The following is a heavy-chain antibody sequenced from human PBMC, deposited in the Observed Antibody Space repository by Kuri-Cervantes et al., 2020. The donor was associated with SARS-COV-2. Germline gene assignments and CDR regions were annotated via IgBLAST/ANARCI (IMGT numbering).Heavy chain of an antibody. CDR2: FSYSGSS. J-gene: IGHJ5*02. D-gene: IGHD5-18*01. Sequence: ESLKISCTVSGGSISDTSYYWGWVRQPPGKGLEWIGSFSYSGSSYHNPSLKSRVTISVDTSKNQFSLKLSSVTAAETAVYYCARLGGYRSGYNWFDPWGQGTLVTVSS. V-gene: IGHV4-39*01. CDR3: ARLGGYRSGYNWFDP. CDR1: GGSISDTSYY.